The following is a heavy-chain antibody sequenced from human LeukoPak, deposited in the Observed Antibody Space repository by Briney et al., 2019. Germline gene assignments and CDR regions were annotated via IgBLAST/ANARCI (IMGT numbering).Heavy chain of an antibody. CDR2: IKQDGSEI. J-gene: IGHJ4*02. CDR3: VRDKLTGASRLDY. Sequence: GGSLRLSCAASGFTFSNYWMSWVRQAPGKELEWVANIKQDGSEIYYVDSVKGRFTISRDNAKNSLYLQMNSLRAEDTAVYYCVRDKLTGASRLDYWGQGTLLTVSS. CDR1: GFTFSNYW. D-gene: IGHD7-27*01. V-gene: IGHV3-7*03.